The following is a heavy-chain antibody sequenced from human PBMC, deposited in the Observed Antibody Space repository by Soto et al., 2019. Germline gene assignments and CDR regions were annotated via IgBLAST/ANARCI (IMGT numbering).Heavy chain of an antibody. CDR2: TSGSGDTT. CDR3: AKDLGYDGSGIEI. V-gene: IGHV3-23*01. D-gene: IGHD3-10*01. J-gene: IGHJ4*02. Sequence: EVQLLESGGGLLQPGGSLRLSCAVSGFTFRNYGMSWVRQAPGKGLGWVAATSGSGDTTYYADSVKGRFTISRDNSKNTLYVQINSLRADDTDVYYCAKDLGYDGSGIEIWGQGTLVTVS. CDR1: GFTFRNYG.